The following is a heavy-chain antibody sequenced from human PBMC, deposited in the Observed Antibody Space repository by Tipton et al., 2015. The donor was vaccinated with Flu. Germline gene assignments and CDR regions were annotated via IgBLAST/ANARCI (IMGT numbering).Heavy chain of an antibody. CDR3: ARDKGGGTYTFDV. Sequence: QLVQSGAEVKKPGASVKVSCKASGYTFASYNIHWVRQAPGQGLEWMGIIYPAGGGVSYAQKFQGRVIMTRDKSTGTVYMELSSLRSEDTAMHYCARDKGGGTYTFDVWGQGTMVTVSS. CDR2: IYPAGGGV. CDR1: GYTFASYN. J-gene: IGHJ3*01. V-gene: IGHV1-46*01. D-gene: IGHD1-1*01.